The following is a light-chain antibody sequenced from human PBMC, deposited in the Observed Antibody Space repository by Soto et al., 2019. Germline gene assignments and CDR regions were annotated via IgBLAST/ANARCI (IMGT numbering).Light chain of an antibody. V-gene: IGKV3-11*01. CDR3: QQRSNLMYT. Sequence: EIVLTQSPATRSLSPGERATLSGRVSQSVSSYLAWYQQKPGQAPRLLIYDASTRATGIPARFSGSGSGTDFTLTISSLEPEDFAVYYCQQRSNLMYTFGQGTKLEIK. CDR2: DAS. CDR1: QSVSSY. J-gene: IGKJ2*01.